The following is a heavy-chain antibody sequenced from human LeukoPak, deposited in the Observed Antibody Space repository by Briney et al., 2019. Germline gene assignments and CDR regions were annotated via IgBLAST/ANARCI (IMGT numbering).Heavy chain of an antibody. CDR2: IYYSGST. Sequence: SETLSLTCTVSGGSISSHYWSWIRQPPGKGLEWIGYIYYSGSTNYNPSLKSRVTISVDTSKNQFSLKLSSVTAADTAVYYCVRYRSSTTCYTRAVDYWGQGTLVTVSS. D-gene: IGHD2-2*02. CDR1: GGSISSHY. CDR3: VRYRSSTTCYTRAVDY. J-gene: IGHJ4*02. V-gene: IGHV4-59*08.